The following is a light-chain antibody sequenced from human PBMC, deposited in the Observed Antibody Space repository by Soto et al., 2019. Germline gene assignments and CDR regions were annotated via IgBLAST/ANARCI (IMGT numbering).Light chain of an antibody. J-gene: IGLJ1*01. Sequence: QSALTQPASVSGSPGQSITISCAGTSSDVGGYKYVSWYQQHPGKAPKLMIYEVSNRPSGVSNRFSGSKSGNTASLTISGLQAEDEADYYCNSYTSTYTGVFGTGTKVTVI. CDR1: SSDVGGYKY. CDR3: NSYTSTYTGV. CDR2: EVS. V-gene: IGLV2-14*01.